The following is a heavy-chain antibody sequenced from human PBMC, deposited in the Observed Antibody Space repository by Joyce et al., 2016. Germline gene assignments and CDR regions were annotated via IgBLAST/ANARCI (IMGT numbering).Heavy chain of an antibody. CDR1: GFTFSSYG. CDR2: LWYDGSYK. Sequence: QVQLVESGGGVVQPGRSLRLSCAASGFTFSSYGMHWVRQAPGKGLEWVAILWYDGSYKYYADSVKGRFTISRDNSKNTLYLQMNSLRAEDTALYYCAREDDPGVDLDYWGQGTLVTVSS. D-gene: IGHD5-24*01. CDR3: AREDDPGVDLDY. V-gene: IGHV3-33*01. J-gene: IGHJ4*02.